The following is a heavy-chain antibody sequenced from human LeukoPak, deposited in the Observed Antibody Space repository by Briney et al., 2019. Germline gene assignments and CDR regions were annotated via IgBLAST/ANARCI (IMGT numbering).Heavy chain of an antibody. CDR1: GGSISGSSYY. V-gene: IGHV4-39*01. D-gene: IGHD2-15*01. J-gene: IGHJ4*02. CDR3: ARTYCSGGSCYEEHFDY. CDR2: IYYSGST. Sequence: SETLSLTCTVSGGSISGSSYYWGWIRQPPGKGLEWIGSIYYSGSTYYNPSLKSRVTISVDTSKNQFSLKLSSVTAADTAVYYCARTYCSGGSCYEEHFDYWGQGTLVTVSS.